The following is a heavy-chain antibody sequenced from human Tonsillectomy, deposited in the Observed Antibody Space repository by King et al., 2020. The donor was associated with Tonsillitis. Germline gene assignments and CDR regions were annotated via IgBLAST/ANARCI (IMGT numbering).Heavy chain of an antibody. CDR1: GFSFRRYG. V-gene: IGHV3-33*08. CDR2: IWYDGSKK. D-gene: IGHD6-13*01. CDR3: ASNGYERDY. J-gene: IGHJ4*02. Sequence: VQLVESGGGVVQPGRSLRLSCAASGFSFRRYGMHWVRQAPGKGLEWVAIIWYDGSKKYYADSVKGRFTISRDNSKSTLYLQMNSLRAEDTGVYYCASNGYERDYWGQGTLVTVSS.